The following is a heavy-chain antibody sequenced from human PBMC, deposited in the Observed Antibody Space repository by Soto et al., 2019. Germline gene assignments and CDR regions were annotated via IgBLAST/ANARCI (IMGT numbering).Heavy chain of an antibody. CDR3: ARGTAAAGTVYYYMDV. D-gene: IGHD6-13*01. CDR1: GGSINNYY. CDR2: INHSGST. Sequence: SETLSLTCTVSGGSINNYYWNWVRQPPGKGLEWIGNINHSGSTNYNPSLKSRVTISVDTSKNQFSLKLSSVTAADTAVYYCARGTAAAGTVYYYMDVWGKGTTVTVSS. V-gene: IGHV4-59*12. J-gene: IGHJ6*03.